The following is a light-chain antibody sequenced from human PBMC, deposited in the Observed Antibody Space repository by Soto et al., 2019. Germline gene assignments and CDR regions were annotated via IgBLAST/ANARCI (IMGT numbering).Light chain of an antibody. Sequence: EIVLTQSPGTLSLSPGERATLSCRASQSVSSSYLAWYQQKPGQAPRLLIYGASSRATGIPDRFSGSGSGTDFTLTISRLEPEDFAVYYCQQYYSNPPWTFGQGTKVEI. J-gene: IGKJ1*01. CDR2: GAS. CDR3: QQYYSNPPWT. V-gene: IGKV3-20*01. CDR1: QSVSSSY.